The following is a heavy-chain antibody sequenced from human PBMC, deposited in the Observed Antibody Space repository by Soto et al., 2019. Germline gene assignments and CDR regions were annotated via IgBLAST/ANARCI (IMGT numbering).Heavy chain of an antibody. Sequence: ETLSLTCTVSGGSISSSSYYWGWIRQPPGKGLEWIGSIYYSGSTYYNPSLKSRVTISVDTSKNQFSLKLSSVTAADTAVYYCARSNFDDGDYDRYYYYGMDVWGQGTTVTVSS. D-gene: IGHD4-17*01. CDR2: IYYSGST. V-gene: IGHV4-39*01. J-gene: IGHJ6*02. CDR3: ARSNFDDGDYDRYYYYGMDV. CDR1: GGSISSSSYY.